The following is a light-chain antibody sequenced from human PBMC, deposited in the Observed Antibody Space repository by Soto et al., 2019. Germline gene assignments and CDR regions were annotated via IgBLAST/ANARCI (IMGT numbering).Light chain of an antibody. V-gene: IGKV1-27*01. CDR3: QKYNSAPHT. J-gene: IGKJ4*01. CDR2: AAS. CDR1: QDISNY. Sequence: DIQMTQSPSSLSASVGDRVTITCRTSQDISNYLAWYQQKPGKVPKLLIYAASPLQSGVPSRFSGGGSGTDFSLTIISLQPEDVATYYCQKYNSAPHTFGGGTKVEIQ.